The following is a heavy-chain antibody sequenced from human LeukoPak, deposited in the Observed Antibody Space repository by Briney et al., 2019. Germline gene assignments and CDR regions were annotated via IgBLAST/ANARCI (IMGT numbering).Heavy chain of an antibody. D-gene: IGHD5-24*01. CDR3: ARDPDGYNYFDY. J-gene: IGHJ4*02. CDR1: GFTASGNY. V-gene: IGHV3-53*01. Sequence: PGGSLRLSCAASGFTASGNYMSWVRQAPGKGLEWVSVIYSGGSTYYADSVKGRFTISRDSSKNTLYLQMNSLRAEDTAVYYCARDPDGYNYFDYWGQGTLVTVSS. CDR2: IYSGGST.